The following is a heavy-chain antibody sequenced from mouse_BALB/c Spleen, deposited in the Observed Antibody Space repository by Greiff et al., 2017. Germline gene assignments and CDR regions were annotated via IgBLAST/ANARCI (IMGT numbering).Heavy chain of an antibody. V-gene: IGHV1-87*01. CDR3: ARHGEVRRRGLDAMDY. CDR1: GYTFTSYW. D-gene: IGHD2-14*01. CDR2: IYPGDGDT. Sequence: VKLMESGAELARPGASVKLSCKASGYTFTSYWMQWVKQRPGQGLEWIGAIYPGDGDTRYTQKFKGEATLTADKSSSTAYMQLSSLASEDSAVYYCARHGEVRRRGLDAMDYWGQGTSVTVSS. J-gene: IGHJ4*01.